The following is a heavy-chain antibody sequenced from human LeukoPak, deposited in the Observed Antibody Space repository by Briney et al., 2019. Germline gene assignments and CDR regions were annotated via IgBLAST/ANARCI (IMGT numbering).Heavy chain of an antibody. D-gene: IGHD6-13*01. Sequence: GGSLRLSCAVSGLTFTTSSMSWVRQAPGKGLEWVSVISASSDTIYYADSVKGRFTISRDNSKNTLYLQMNSLTAEDTAVYYCARDSAALAAAGSKDYWGQGTLVTVSS. J-gene: IGHJ4*02. CDR2: ISASSDTI. CDR1: GLTFTTSS. V-gene: IGHV3-23*01. CDR3: ARDSAALAAAGSKDY.